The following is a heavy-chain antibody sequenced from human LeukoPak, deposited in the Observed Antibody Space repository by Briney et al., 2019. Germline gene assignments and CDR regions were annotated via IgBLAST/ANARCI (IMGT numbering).Heavy chain of an antibody. J-gene: IGHJ4*02. CDR3: VRRAPGFSSGWLDY. CDR2: ISSSGGST. CDR1: GFTFSTYA. Sequence: PGGSLRLYCAASGFTFSTYAMHWDRQAPGEGLEYGSAISSSGGSTFYANSVKGRFTISRDNLKNTLDLQTGSLRAEDMALYYCVRRAPGFSSGWLDYWGQGTLVTVSS. D-gene: IGHD6-19*01. V-gene: IGHV3-64*01.